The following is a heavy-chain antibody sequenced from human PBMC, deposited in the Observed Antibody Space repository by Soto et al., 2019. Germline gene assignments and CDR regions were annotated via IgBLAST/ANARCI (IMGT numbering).Heavy chain of an antibody. Sequence: QGQLQQSGPGLVKPSQTLSLTCAISGDSVSSDITSWNWIRQSPLRGLEWLGRTYYRSKWFHDYAVSVKSRITINPDTSMNQLSLELNSMTPEDTAVYYCARGNALDVWGQGTVVTVSS. J-gene: IGHJ3*01. CDR2: TYYRSKWFH. CDR3: ARGNALDV. D-gene: IGHD3-10*01. V-gene: IGHV6-1*01. CDR1: GDSVSSDITS.